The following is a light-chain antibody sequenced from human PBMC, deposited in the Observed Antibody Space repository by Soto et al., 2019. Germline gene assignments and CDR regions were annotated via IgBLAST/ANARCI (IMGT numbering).Light chain of an antibody. J-gene: IGKJ1*01. V-gene: IGKV3-15*01. CDR1: QSVGSD. Sequence: EIVMTQSPATLSVSPGERATLSCRASQSVGSDLAWYQRRPGQAPRLLIYGASTRATGIPARFSGSGSGTEFTLTISSLQSEDFAVYYCQQYNNWPRTFGQGTKVDIK. CDR2: GAS. CDR3: QQYNNWPRT.